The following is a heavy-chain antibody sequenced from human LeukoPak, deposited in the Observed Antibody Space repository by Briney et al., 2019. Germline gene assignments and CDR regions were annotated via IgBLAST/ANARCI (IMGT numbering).Heavy chain of an antibody. Sequence: GGSLRLSCAASGFTFSSYVMSWVRQAPGKGLEWVSSISGSGGSTYYADSVKDRFTISRDNSKNTLYLQMNSLRAEDTAVYYCAKDGGGWDYWGQGTLVTVSS. V-gene: IGHV3-23*01. D-gene: IGHD6-19*01. CDR2: ISGSGGST. J-gene: IGHJ4*02. CDR3: AKDGGGWDY. CDR1: GFTFSSYV.